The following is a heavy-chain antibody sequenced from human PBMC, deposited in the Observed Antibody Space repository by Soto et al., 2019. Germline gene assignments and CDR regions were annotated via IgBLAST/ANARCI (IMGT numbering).Heavy chain of an antibody. CDR2: ISSSSSYT. D-gene: IGHD1-1*01. J-gene: IGHJ4*02. Sequence: GGSLRLSCAASGFTFSDYYMSWIRQAPGKGLEWVSYISSSSSYTNYADSVKGRFTISRDNAKNSLYLQMNSLRAEDTAVYYCARELQSSGYTGTDFDYWGQGTLVTVSS. CDR3: ARELQSSGYTGTDFDY. V-gene: IGHV3-11*06. CDR1: GFTFSDYY.